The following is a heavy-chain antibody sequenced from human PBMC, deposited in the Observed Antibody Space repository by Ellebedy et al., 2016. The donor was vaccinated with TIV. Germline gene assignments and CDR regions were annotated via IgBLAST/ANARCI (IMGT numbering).Heavy chain of an antibody. V-gene: IGHV3-53*01. CDR3: ARGTYDSSGYWSGMDV. J-gene: IGHJ6*02. Sequence: GESLKISCAASGFTVSSNYMSWVRQAPGKGLEWVSVIYSGGSTYYADSVKGRFTISRDNSKNTLYLQMNSLRAEDTAVYYCARGTYDSSGYWSGMDVWGQGTTVTVSS. CDR2: IYSGGST. CDR1: GFTVSSNY. D-gene: IGHD3-22*01.